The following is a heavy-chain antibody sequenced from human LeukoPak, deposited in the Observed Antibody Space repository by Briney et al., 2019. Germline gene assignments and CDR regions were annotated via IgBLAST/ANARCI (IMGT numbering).Heavy chain of an antibody. V-gene: IGHV1-24*01. Sequence: GASVKVSCKASGYTFTSYYMHWVRQAPGKGLEWMGGFDPEDGETIYAQKFQGKVTMTEDTSTDTAYMELSSLRSEDTAVYYCATVIPSFGVGATGEFDYWGQGTLVTVSS. J-gene: IGHJ4*02. D-gene: IGHD1-26*01. CDR2: FDPEDGET. CDR3: ATVIPSFGVGATGEFDY. CDR1: GYTFTSYY.